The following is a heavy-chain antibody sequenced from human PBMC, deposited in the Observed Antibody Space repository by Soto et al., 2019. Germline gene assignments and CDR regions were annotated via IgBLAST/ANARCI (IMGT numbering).Heavy chain of an antibody. Sequence: PSETLSLTCAASGGSINSGGYSWSWIRQPPGKGLEWIGYIYHSGSTYYNPSLKSRVTISVDRSKNQFSLKLSSVTAADTAVYYCASVPGPWGQGTLVTVSS. CDR3: ASVPGP. J-gene: IGHJ5*02. CDR1: GGSINSGGYS. D-gene: IGHD6-6*01. CDR2: IYHSGST. V-gene: IGHV4-30-2*01.